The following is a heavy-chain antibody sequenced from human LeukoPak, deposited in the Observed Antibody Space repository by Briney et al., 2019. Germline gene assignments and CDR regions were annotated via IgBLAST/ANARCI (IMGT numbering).Heavy chain of an antibody. Sequence: ASVKVSCKASGYTFTSYGISWVRQAPGQGLEWMGWINPNSGGTNYAQKFQGRVTMTRDTSISTAYMELSRLRSDDTAVYYCARAFERSTSCSGYWGQGTLVTVSS. D-gene: IGHD2-2*01. J-gene: IGHJ4*02. CDR3: ARAFERSTSCSGY. CDR2: INPNSGGT. V-gene: IGHV1-2*02. CDR1: GYTFTSYG.